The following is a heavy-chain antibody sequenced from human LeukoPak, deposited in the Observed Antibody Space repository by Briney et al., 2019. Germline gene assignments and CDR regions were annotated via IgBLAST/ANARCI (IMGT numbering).Heavy chain of an antibody. CDR2: IIPIFGTA. CDR3: ARDDYQESDYMDV. CDR1: GGTFSSYA. D-gene: IGHD4-11*01. V-gene: IGHV1-69*05. J-gene: IGHJ4*02. Sequence: ASVKVSCKASGGTFSSYAISWVRQAPGQGLEWMGGIIPIFGTANYAQKFQGRVTITTDESTSTAYMELSSLRSDDTAVYYCARDDYQESDYMDVWGQGTLVTVSS.